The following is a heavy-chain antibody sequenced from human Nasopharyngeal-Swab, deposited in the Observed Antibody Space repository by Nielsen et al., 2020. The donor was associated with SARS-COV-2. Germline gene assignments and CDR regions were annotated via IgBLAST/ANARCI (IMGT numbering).Heavy chain of an antibody. J-gene: IGHJ5*02. CDR2: IYYSGST. D-gene: IGHD3-22*01. CDR3: ARPYYDSSGYDAWFDP. Sequence: SESLSLTCTVSGGSISSSSYYWGWIRQPPGKGLEWIGSIYYSGSTYYNPSLKRRVTKSVDTSKNHFSLKLRSVTAADTAVYYCARPYYDSSGYDAWFDPWGQGTLVTVSS. CDR1: GGSISSSSYY. V-gene: IGHV4-39*01.